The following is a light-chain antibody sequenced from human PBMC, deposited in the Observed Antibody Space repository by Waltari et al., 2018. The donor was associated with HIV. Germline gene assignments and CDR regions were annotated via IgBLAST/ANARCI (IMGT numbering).Light chain of an antibody. V-gene: IGKV1-5*03. CDR1: QNVDSW. CDR2: KAS. CDR3: QQYNSDFYT. Sequence: IQMTQSPSILSASVGDRITITCRASQNVDSWLAWYQQRPGRAPKLLIYKASTLKYGVPARFSGSGSGTNFTLTINSLHPDDFATYDCQQYNSDFYTFGLGTRLDLK. J-gene: IGKJ2*01.